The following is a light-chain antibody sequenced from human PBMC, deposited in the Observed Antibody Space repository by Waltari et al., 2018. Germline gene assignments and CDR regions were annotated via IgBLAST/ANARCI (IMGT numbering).Light chain of an antibody. CDR1: QSVSSY. Sequence: EIVLTQSPATLSLSPGERATPSCRASQSVSSYLAWFQQKPGQAPRLLINGASNRATGIPARFSGSGSETDFTLTIGGLEPEDFAVYYCQQRSSWPLTFGGGTKVEIK. J-gene: IGKJ4*01. CDR3: QQRSSWPLT. V-gene: IGKV3-11*01. CDR2: GAS.